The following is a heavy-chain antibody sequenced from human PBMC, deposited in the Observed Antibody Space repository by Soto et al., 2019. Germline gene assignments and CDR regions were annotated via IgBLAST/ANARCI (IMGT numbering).Heavy chain of an antibody. CDR1: GFDFYYYN. J-gene: IGHJ4*01. CDR2: ISGTGIDI. Sequence: GGSLRLSCAASGFDFYYYNMSWVRQAPGRGLEWVSSISGTGIDIHFADSVKGRFVISRDNAKTSLYLQMNSLRPEDTAVYYCARERVVNYTDYYFDYWGHGTLVTVSS. V-gene: IGHV3-21*01. CDR3: ARERVVNYTDYYFDY. D-gene: IGHD3-16*02.